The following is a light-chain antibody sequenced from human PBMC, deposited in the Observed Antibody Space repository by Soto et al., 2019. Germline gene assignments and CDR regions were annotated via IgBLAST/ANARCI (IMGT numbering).Light chain of an antibody. Sequence: EIVLTQSPGTLSLSPGERATLSCRASQSVSSRYLAWYQQKPGQAPRLLIYGASSRATGIPDRFSGSGSGTDFTLTISRLEPEDIAVYYCLHDSGPPPYTFGPGTKLEIK. CDR3: LHDSGPPPYT. CDR1: QSVSSRY. CDR2: GAS. V-gene: IGKV3-20*01. J-gene: IGKJ2*01.